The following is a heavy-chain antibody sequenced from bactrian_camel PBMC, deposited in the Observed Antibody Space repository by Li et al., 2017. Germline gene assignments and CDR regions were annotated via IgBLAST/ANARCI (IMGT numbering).Heavy chain of an antibody. J-gene: IGHJ4*01. V-gene: IGHV3S40*01. CDR2: IYRAGSRM. CDR1: VTYRSRSYS. Sequence: DVQLVESGGGLVPVGGSLKLSCTGSVTYRSRSYSMAWFRQVLGKEREGVAQIYRAGSRMYYRDSVKGRFTISLDNADNTLYLQMNSLKPEDTAMYYCASIPDPCSMSRIIWATYKGQGTQVTVS. D-gene: IGHD3*01.